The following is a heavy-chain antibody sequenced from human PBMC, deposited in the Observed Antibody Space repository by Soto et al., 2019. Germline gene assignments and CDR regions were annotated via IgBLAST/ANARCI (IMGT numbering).Heavy chain of an antibody. D-gene: IGHD3-9*01. CDR1: GGSISSYY. J-gene: IGHJ4*02. CDR2: IHYSGST. Sequence: SETLSLTCTVSGGSISSYYWSWIRQPPGKGLEWIGYIHYSGSTNYNPSLKSRVTISVDTSKNQFSLKLSSVTAADTAVYYCARGYDILTGYYYFDYWGQGTLVTVSS. V-gene: IGHV4-59*08. CDR3: ARGYDILTGYYYFDY.